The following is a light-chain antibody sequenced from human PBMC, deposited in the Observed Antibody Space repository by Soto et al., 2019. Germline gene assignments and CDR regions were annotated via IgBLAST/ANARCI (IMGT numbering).Light chain of an antibody. Sequence: QSVLAQPASVSGSPGQSITISCTGTSSDVGSYNSVSWYQQYPGKAPTLMIHDVSNRPSGVSNRFSGSKSGNTASLTISGLQAEDEADYYCSSFTGSSSYVFGSGTKLTVL. CDR2: DVS. V-gene: IGLV2-14*03. CDR1: SSDVGSYNS. CDR3: SSFTGSSSYV. J-gene: IGLJ1*01.